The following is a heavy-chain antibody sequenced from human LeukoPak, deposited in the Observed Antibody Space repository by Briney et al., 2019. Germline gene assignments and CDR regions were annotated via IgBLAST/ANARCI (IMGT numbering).Heavy chain of an antibody. CDR2: IKQDGSEK. CDR1: GFPFSSYA. D-gene: IGHD2-15*01. V-gene: IGHV3-7*01. J-gene: IGHJ4*02. CDR3: ARGQH. Sequence: GTSLRLSCVASGFPFSSYAMHWVRQAPGKGPEWVANIKQDGSEKYYVDSVKGQFTISRDNAKNSLYLQMNSLRAEDTAIYYCARGQHWGRGILITVSS.